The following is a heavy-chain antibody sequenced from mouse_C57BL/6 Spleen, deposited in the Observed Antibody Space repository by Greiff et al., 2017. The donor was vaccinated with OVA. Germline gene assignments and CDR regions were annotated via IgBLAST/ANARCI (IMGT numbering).Heavy chain of an antibody. V-gene: IGHV1-80*01. CDR2: IYPGDGDT. CDR1: GYAFSSYW. Sequence: QVQLQQSGAELVKPGASVKISCKASGYAFSSYWMNWVKQRPGKGLEWIGQIYPGDGDTNYNGKFKGKATLTADKSSSTAYMQLSSLTSEDSAVYFCANLCDYDGGAWFAYWGQGTLVTVSA. J-gene: IGHJ3*01. D-gene: IGHD2-4*01. CDR3: ANLCDYDGGAWFAY.